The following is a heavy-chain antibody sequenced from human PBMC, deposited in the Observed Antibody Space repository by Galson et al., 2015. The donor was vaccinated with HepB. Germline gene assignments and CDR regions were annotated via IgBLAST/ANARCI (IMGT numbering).Heavy chain of an antibody. V-gene: IGHV1-69*13. CDR2: IIPIFGTT. CDR3: TRGASRSIFGVVTYNRFDP. J-gene: IGHJ5*02. Sequence: SVKVSCKASGGTFSNYTINWVRQAPGQGLEWMGGIIPIFGTTNYAQKFQARVTITADESTSTAYMELSSLRSEDTTVYYCTRGASRSIFGVVTYNRFDPWGQGTLVTVSS. D-gene: IGHD3-3*01. CDR1: GGTFSNYT.